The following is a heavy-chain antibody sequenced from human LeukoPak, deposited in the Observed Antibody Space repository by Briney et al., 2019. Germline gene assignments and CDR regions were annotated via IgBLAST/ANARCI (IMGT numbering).Heavy chain of an antibody. CDR1: GYSISSGYY. J-gene: IGHJ4*02. Sequence: SETLSLTCTVCGYSISSGYYWGWIRQPPGKGLEWIGRIYHSGSTDYNPSRNSRDTISVATSKTQSSLKLSSVTAADTAVYYCARDVVAAAGTWDYWGQGTLVTVSS. V-gene: IGHV4-38-2*02. CDR3: ARDVVAAAGTWDY. CDR2: IYHSGST. D-gene: IGHD6-13*01.